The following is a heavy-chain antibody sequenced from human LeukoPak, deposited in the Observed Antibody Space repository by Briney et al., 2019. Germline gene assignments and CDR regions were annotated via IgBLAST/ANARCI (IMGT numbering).Heavy chain of an antibody. CDR1: GGSISSYY. CDR2: IYSSGST. J-gene: IGHJ4*02. V-gene: IGHV4-4*07. CDR3: ARQIRRIVGATPVLFDF. Sequence: PLETLSLTCTVSGGSISSYYWRWIRQPAGKGLEGIGRIYSSGSTNYNPSLPSRVNLSVETSQKQLSLKLSSVTAADTAVYYCARQIRRIVGATPVLFDFWGQGTLVTVSS. D-gene: IGHD1-26*01.